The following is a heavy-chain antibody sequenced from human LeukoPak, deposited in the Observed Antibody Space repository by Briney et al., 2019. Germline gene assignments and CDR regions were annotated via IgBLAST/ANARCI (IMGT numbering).Heavy chain of an antibody. CDR1: DGTISNGTYH. CDR2: IHYSGRN. D-gene: IGHD6-13*01. Sequence: SQTLTLTCTVSDGTISNGTYHWTCLRQHPGKGLEWIGYIHYSGRNYYNPFLDSRLTLSIDASKNQFSLKLGFVTAADTAIYYCARTAESSSIIDYWAQGTPVTVSS. CDR3: ARTAESSSIIDY. V-gene: IGHV4-31*03. J-gene: IGHJ4*02.